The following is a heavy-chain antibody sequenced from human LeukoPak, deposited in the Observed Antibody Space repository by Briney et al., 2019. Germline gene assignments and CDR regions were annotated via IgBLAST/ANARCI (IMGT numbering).Heavy chain of an antibody. D-gene: IGHD2-2*01. CDR2: IIPIFGTA. V-gene: IGHV1-69*13. CDR3: ARDCSSTSCYPRYYYYYGMDV. CDR1: GGTFSSYA. J-gene: IGHJ6*04. Sequence: ASVKVSCKASGGTFSSYAISWVRQAPRQGLEWMGGIIPIFGTANYAQKFQGRVTITADESTSTAYMELSSLRSEDTAVYYCARDCSSTSCYPRYYYYYGMDVWGKGTTVTVSS.